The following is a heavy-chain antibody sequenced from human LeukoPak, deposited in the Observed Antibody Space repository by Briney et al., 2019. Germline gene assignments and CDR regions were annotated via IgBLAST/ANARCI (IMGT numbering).Heavy chain of an antibody. CDR1: GFTFSSYG. J-gene: IGHJ3*02. V-gene: IGHV3-30*18. Sequence: GGSLRLSCAASGFTFSSYGMHWVRQAPGKGLEWVAVIPYDGSNKYYADSVKGRFTISRDNSKNTLYLQMNSLRAEDTAVYYCAKVGEEDADYGGNTDAFDIWGQGTMVTVSS. CDR3: AKVGEEDADYGGNTDAFDI. CDR2: IPYDGSNK. D-gene: IGHD4-23*01.